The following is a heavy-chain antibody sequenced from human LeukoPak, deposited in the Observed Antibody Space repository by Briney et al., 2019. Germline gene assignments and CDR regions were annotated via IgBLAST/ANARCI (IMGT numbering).Heavy chain of an antibody. J-gene: IGHJ6*03. Sequence: PGGSLRLSCAASGFTFSSYGMHWVRQAPGKGLEWVAVISYDGSNKYYADSVKGRFTISRDNAKNSLYLQMNSLRAEDTALYYCAREGGWEPHMYISGYYYYMDVWGKGTTVTVSS. CDR2: ISYDGSNK. D-gene: IGHD6-19*01. CDR3: AREGGWEPHMYISGYYYYMDV. V-gene: IGHV3-30*03. CDR1: GFTFSSYG.